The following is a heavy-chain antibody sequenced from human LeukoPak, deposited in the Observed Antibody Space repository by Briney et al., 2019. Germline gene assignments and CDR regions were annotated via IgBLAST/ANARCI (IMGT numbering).Heavy chain of an antibody. CDR1: GGSISGFY. V-gene: IGHV4-59*08. CDR3: ARVASSVPDY. CDR2: IYYTGST. J-gene: IGHJ4*02. Sequence: SETLSLTCAVSGGSISGFYWSWIRQPPGKGLEWFGYIYYTGSTNYNPSLKSRVTISVDTSMNQFSLRLTSVTAADTAVYYCARVASSVPDYWGQGTLVTVSP. D-gene: IGHD3-10*01.